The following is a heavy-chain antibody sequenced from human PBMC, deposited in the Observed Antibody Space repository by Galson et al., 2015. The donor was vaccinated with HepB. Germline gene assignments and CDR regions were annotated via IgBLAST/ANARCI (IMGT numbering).Heavy chain of an antibody. Sequence: SLRLSCAASGFTFSVYAMTWVRQAPGKGLNCVSVISGSGGTTYYADSVKGRFTISRDNSKNTLYLQMSSLRAEDTALYYCAKPGVLSSSSRLGFFDYWGQGTLVTVSS. D-gene: IGHD6-13*01. CDR1: GFTFSVYA. CDR2: ISGSGGTT. CDR3: AKPGVLSSSSRLGFFDY. V-gene: IGHV3-23*01. J-gene: IGHJ4*02.